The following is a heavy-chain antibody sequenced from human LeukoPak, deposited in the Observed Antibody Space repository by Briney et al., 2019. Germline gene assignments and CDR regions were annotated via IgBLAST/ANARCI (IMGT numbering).Heavy chain of an antibody. J-gene: IGHJ6*03. Sequence: ASVKVSCKASGYTFTSYGISWVRQAPGQGLEWIGWISAYNGNTNYAQKLQGRVTMTTDTSTSTAYMEPRSLRSDDTAVYYCARVDVVAARYYYYYMDVWGKGTTVTVSS. D-gene: IGHD2-2*01. CDR3: ARVDVVAARYYYYYMDV. CDR1: GYTFTSYG. CDR2: ISAYNGNT. V-gene: IGHV1-18*01.